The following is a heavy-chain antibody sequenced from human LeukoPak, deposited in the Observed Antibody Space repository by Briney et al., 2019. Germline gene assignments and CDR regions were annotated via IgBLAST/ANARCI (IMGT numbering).Heavy chain of an antibody. CDR3: ARDWAGSVDY. J-gene: IGHJ4*02. Sequence: SGGSLRLSCAASGFTFSTYLMHWVRQAPGKGLVWVSHIQSDGSSIRYADSVRGRFTISRDNAKNTLYLQMSSLRAEDTAVYYCARDWAGSVDYWGQGTLVTVSS. CDR1: GFTFSTYL. D-gene: IGHD3/OR15-3a*01. V-gene: IGHV3-74*01. CDR2: IQSDGSSI.